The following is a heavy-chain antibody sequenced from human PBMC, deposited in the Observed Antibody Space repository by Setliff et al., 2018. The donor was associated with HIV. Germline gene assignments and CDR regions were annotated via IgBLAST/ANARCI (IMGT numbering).Heavy chain of an antibody. CDR3: ARDHRPYRASGVDNSNFYYMDV. D-gene: IGHD1-20*01. Sequence: SETLSLTCTVSGDFVSSSYWSWIRQAPGKGLEWIGYVYTTLSTNYNPSLESRVAISVDTSKNQVSLKLTSVTAADTAVYYCARDHRPYRASGVDNSNFYYMDVWGEGTTVTVAS. CDR1: GDFVSSSY. V-gene: IGHV4-4*08. CDR2: VYTTLST. J-gene: IGHJ6*03.